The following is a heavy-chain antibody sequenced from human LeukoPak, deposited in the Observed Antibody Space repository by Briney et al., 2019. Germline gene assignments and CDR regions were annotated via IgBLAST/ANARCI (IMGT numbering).Heavy chain of an antibody. CDR2: ISGSGGST. CDR1: GFTFSDYY. J-gene: IGHJ3*02. CDR3: AKDQGYIALNAFDI. D-gene: IGHD3-16*02. V-gene: IGHV3-23*01. Sequence: GGSLRLSCAASGFTFSDYYMSWIRQAPGKGLEWVSAISGSGGSTYYADSVKGRFTISRDNSKNTLYLQMNSLRAEDTAVYYCAKDQGYIALNAFDIWGQGTMVTVSS.